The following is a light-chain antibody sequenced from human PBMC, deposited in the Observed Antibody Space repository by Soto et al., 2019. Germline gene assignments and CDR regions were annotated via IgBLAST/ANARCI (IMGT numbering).Light chain of an antibody. CDR3: PHTDSTPPT. CDR2: GAS. J-gene: IGKJ1*01. V-gene: IGKV1-12*01. Sequence: DIQMTQSPSSVSASVGDRFTITFRASEGISSWLAWYQQRPGKAPKLLIYGASTLHRGVPSRFSGSGSGTDFTLTISSLQPEDFATYYCPHTDSTPPTFGQGTKVDI. CDR1: EGISSW.